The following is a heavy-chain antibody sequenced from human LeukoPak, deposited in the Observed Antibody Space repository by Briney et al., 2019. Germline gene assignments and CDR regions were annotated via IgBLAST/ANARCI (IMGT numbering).Heavy chain of an antibody. CDR2: IYYSGFT. V-gene: IGHV4-39*07. CDR3: ARARSVVVPSYYYYMDV. D-gene: IGHD2-2*01. Sequence: SETLSLTCSVSGGSISSSSYYWGWIRQPSGKGLEWIGNIYYSGFTYYNPSLKSRVTISVDTSKNQFSLKLSSVTAADTAVYYCARARSVVVPSYYYYMDVWGKGTTVTVSS. CDR1: GGSISSSSYY. J-gene: IGHJ6*03.